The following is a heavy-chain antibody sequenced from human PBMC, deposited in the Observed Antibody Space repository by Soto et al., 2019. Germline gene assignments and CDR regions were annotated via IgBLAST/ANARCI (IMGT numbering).Heavy chain of an antibody. CDR1: GFTFSSYA. Sequence: GGSLRLSCAASGFTFSSYAMSWVRQAPGKGLEWVSAISGSGGSTYYADSVKGRFTISRDNSKNTLYLQMNRLSAEDTAVYYCAKDRFWSGYYAIDYWGQGTLVTVSS. J-gene: IGHJ4*02. CDR2: ISGSGGST. CDR3: AKDRFWSGYYAIDY. V-gene: IGHV3-23*01. D-gene: IGHD3-3*01.